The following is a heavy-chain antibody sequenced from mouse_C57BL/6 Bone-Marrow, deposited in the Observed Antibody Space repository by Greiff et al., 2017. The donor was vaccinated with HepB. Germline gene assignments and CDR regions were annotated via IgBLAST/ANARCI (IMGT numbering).Heavy chain of an antibody. CDR1: GYTFTRYW. D-gene: IGHD1-1*01. V-gene: IGHV1-64*01. CDR3: ARGYYYGSSHWVAY. CDR2: IHPNSGST. J-gene: IGHJ3*01. Sequence: QVQLQQPGAELVKPGASVKLSCKASGYTFTRYWMHWVKQRPGQGLEWIGMIHPNSGSTNYNEKFKSKATLTVDKSSSTAYMQLSSLTSEDAAVYDCARGYYYGSSHWVAYWGQGTLVTVSA.